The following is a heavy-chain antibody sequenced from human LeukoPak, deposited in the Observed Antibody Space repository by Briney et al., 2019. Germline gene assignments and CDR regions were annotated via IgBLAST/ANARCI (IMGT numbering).Heavy chain of an antibody. CDR1: GGSISSGSYY. Sequence: SETLSLTCTVSGGSISSGSYYWSWLRQPPGKGLEWIGYIYYSGSTKYNPSLKSRVTISVDTSKNQFSLRLTSVTAADTAVYFCATLVSTSYYFDYWGQGTLVTVSS. J-gene: IGHJ4*02. D-gene: IGHD5/OR15-5a*01. CDR3: ATLVSTSYYFDY. V-gene: IGHV4-61*01. CDR2: IYYSGST.